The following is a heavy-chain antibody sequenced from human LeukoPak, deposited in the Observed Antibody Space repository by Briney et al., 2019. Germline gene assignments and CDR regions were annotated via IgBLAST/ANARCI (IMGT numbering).Heavy chain of an antibody. J-gene: IGHJ6*02. D-gene: IGHD3-3*01. V-gene: IGHV1-69*13. Sequence: SVKVSCKASGGTLSSYAISWVRQAPGQGLEWMGGIIPIFGTANYAQKFQRRVTITADESTSTAYMELSSLRSEDTAVYYCARGYDFWSGYYYYGMDVWGQGTTVTVSS. CDR1: GGTLSSYA. CDR3: ARGYDFWSGYYYYGMDV. CDR2: IIPIFGTA.